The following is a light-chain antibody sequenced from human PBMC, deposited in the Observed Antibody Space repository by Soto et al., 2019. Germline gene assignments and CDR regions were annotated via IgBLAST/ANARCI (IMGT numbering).Light chain of an antibody. J-gene: IGKJ1*01. CDR1: QSFSRK. Sequence: EIVMTQSPATLSASPGESATLSCRASQSFSRKLVWYQQKPGQAPRLLIYGASTRATGIPERFSGSGSGTEFTLTISRLQSEDFAVYYCQQYTNSHKTFGQGTKV. V-gene: IGKV3D-15*01. CDR3: QQYTNSHKT. CDR2: GAS.